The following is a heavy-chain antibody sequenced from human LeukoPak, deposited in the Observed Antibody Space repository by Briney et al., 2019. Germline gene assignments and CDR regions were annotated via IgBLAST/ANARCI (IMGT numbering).Heavy chain of an antibody. J-gene: IGHJ6*02. V-gene: IGHV1-24*01. CDR3: ATSRIAVADYYYYGMDV. D-gene: IGHD6-19*01. CDR2: FDPEDGET. CDR1: GYTLTELS. Sequence: ASVKVSCKVSGYTLTELSMHWVRQAPGKGLEWMGGFDPEDGETIYAQKFQGRVTMTEDTSTDTAYMELSSLRSEDTAVYYCATSRIAVADYYYYGMDVWGQGTTVTVSS.